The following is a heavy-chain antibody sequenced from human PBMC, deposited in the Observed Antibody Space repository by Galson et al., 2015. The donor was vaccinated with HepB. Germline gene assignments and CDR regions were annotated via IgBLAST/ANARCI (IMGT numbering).Heavy chain of an antibody. V-gene: IGHV1-18*01. J-gene: IGHJ4*02. D-gene: IGHD3-16*02. CDR2: ISAYNGNT. Sequence: SVKVSCKASGYTFTSYGISWVRQAPGQGLEWMGWISAYNGNTNYAQKLQGRVTMTTDTSTSTAYMELRSLRSDDTAVYYCARDGGFYDYVWGSYRCDYWGQGTLVTVSS. CDR3: ARDGGFYDYVWGSYRCDY. CDR1: GYTFTSYG.